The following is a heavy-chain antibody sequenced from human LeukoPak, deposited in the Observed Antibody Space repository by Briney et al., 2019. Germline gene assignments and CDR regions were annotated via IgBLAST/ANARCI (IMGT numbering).Heavy chain of an antibody. CDR2: ISCDGSNK. CDR1: GFTFSSYA. J-gene: IGHJ4*02. CDR3: ATQYGDSDY. V-gene: IGHV3-30-3*01. Sequence: GGSLRLSCAASGFTFSSYAMPWVRQAPGKGLEWVAVISCDGSNKYYADSVKGRFTISRDNSKNTLYLQMNSLRAEDTAVYYCATQYGDSDYWGQGTLVTVSS. D-gene: IGHD4-17*01.